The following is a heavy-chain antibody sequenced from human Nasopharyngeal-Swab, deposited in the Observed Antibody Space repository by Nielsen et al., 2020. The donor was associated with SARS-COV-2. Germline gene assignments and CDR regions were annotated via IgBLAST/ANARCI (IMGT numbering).Heavy chain of an antibody. J-gene: IGHJ3*02. CDR2: IYHSGST. V-gene: IGHV4-4*02. Sequence: SETLSLTCAVSGGSISSSNWWSWVRRPPGEGLEWIGEIYHSGSTNYNPSLKSRVTISVDKSKNQFSLKLSSVTAADTAVYYCARVREVQGVMEGPPHPQPDAFDIWGQGTMVTVSS. D-gene: IGHD3-10*01. CDR3: ARVREVQGVMEGPPHPQPDAFDI. CDR1: GGSISSSNW.